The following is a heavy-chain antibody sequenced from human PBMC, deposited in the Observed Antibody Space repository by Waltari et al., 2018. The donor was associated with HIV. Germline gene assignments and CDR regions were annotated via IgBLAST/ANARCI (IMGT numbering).Heavy chain of an antibody. CDR3: ARLRFHSLYYFDS. J-gene: IGHJ4*02. Sequence: QLHLQESGPGLVKPSETLSLTCSVPGASISSSSSYWAWTRQPPGKGLEWIGAIYYSGTAYYNPSVKSRVSASLDASKNELSLKLTSVTATDTALYYCARLRFHSLYYFDSWGPGILVTVSS. CDR2: IYYSGTA. V-gene: IGHV4-39*01. D-gene: IGHD3-16*01. CDR1: GASISSSSSY.